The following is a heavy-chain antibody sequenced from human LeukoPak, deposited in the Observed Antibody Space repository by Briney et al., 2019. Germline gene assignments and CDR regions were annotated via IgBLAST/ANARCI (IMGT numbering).Heavy chain of an antibody. CDR3: ARDLKQQPSV. J-gene: IGHJ4*02. CDR1: GGTFNSYA. D-gene: IGHD6-13*01. CDR2: IIPMSDTA. V-gene: IGHV1-69*06. Sequence: ASVKVSCKASGGTFNSYAISWVRQAPGQGLEWMGGIIPMSDTANYPQKFRGRLTITADIPTSTVYMELSSLRSEDTAVYYCARDLKQQPSVWGQGTLVTVSS.